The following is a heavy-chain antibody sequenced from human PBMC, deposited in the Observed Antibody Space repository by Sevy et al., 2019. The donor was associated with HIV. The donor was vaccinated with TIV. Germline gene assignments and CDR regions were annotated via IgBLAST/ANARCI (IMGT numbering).Heavy chain of an antibody. CDR2: INPNDGVT. J-gene: IGHJ6*02. D-gene: IGHD4-17*01. CDR3: ARLTTKPTSDLYGMDV. CDR1: GYTFTDYY. V-gene: IGHV1-2*02. Sequence: ASVKVSCKASGYTFTDYYIHWVRQAPGQGLEWMAWINPNDGVTNYAQRFQGGFTVTRDTSVSTAYMELRGLRYDDTAIYYCARLTTKPTSDLYGMDVWGQGTTVTVSS.